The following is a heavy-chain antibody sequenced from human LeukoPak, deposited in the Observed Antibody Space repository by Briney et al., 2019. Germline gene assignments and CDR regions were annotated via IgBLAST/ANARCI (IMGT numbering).Heavy chain of an antibody. CDR2: MNSDGSAT. CDR3: AKGPNYFDS. Sequence: GASLRLSCAASGFSFSNYWMHWVRQAPGKGLVWVTRMNSDGSATYYADSVQGRFTISRDNAKNTLYLQMNSLRAEDTAMYFCAKGPNYFDSWGQGTLVTVSS. V-gene: IGHV3-74*01. J-gene: IGHJ4*02. CDR1: GFSFSNYW.